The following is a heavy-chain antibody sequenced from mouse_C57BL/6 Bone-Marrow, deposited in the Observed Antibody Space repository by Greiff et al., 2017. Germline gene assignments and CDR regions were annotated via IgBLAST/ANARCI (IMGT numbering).Heavy chain of an antibody. J-gene: IGHJ2*01. CDR3: TAGGNYGYFDD. CDR1: GFNIKDYY. Sequence: VQLQQSGAELVRPGASVKLSCTASGFNIKDYYMHWVKQRPEQGLEWIGRIDPEDGDTDYTPKFQGKATMTADTSSNPAYLQLSSLTSEDTAVDYCTAGGNYGYFDDWGKGTTLTVSS. V-gene: IGHV14-1*01. D-gene: IGHD2-1*01. CDR2: IDPEDGDT.